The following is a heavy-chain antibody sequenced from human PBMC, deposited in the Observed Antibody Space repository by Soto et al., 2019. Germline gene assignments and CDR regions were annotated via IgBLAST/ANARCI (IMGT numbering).Heavy chain of an antibody. Sequence: DVQLVEPGGGSMQPGESLRLSCAASGLTVSGKKYVAWVRQAPGKGLEWVSALYDVDGSFYADSVKGRFTTSSDSSKTTVYLQMNGLRPDDTAVFYCATWHEREHAYDVWGQGTTVTVSS. CDR3: ATWHEREHAYDV. J-gene: IGHJ3*01. CDR2: LYDVDGS. CDR1: GLTVSGKKY. V-gene: IGHV3-53*01. D-gene: IGHD1-1*01.